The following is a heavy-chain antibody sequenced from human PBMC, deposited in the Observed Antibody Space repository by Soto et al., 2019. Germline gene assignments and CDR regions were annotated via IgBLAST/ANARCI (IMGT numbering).Heavy chain of an antibody. CDR1: GFTFSSYW. CDR2: IKQDGSEK. D-gene: IGHD3-3*01. Sequence: GGSLRLSCAASGFTFSSYWMSWVRQAPGKGLEWVANIKQDGSEKYYVDSVKGRFTISRDNAKNSLYLQMNSLRAEDTAVYYCARGPPYYDFWSGRAMDVWGKGTTVTVSS. V-gene: IGHV3-7*01. J-gene: IGHJ6*03. CDR3: ARGPPYYDFWSGRAMDV.